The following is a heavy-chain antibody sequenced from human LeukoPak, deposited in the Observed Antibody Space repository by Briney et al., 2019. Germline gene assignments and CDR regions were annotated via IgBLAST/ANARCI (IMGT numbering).Heavy chain of an antibody. V-gene: IGHV4-39*01. CDR3: AGHVRDCSSTSCYGFDY. J-gene: IGHJ4*02. CDR2: IYYSGST. Sequence: SETLSLTCTVSGGSISSSSYYWGWIRQSPGKGLEWIGSIYYSGSTAYNPSLKSRVTISVDTSKNQFSLKLSSVTAADTAVYYCAGHVRDCSSTSCYGFDYWGQGTLVTVSS. D-gene: IGHD2-2*01. CDR1: GGSISSSSYY.